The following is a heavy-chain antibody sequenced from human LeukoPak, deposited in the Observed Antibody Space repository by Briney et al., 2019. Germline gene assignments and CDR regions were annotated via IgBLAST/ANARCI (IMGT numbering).Heavy chain of an antibody. D-gene: IGHD2-2*02. V-gene: IGHV4-61*02. CDR3: ARGENLGYCSSTSCYTDY. Sequence: SETLSLTCTVSGGSISSGSYYWSWIRQPAGKRLEWIGRIYTSGSTNYNPSLKSRVTISVDTSKNQFSLKLSSVTAADTAVYYCARGENLGYCSSTSCYTDYWGQGTLVTVSS. CDR1: GGSISSGSYY. J-gene: IGHJ4*02. CDR2: IYTSGST.